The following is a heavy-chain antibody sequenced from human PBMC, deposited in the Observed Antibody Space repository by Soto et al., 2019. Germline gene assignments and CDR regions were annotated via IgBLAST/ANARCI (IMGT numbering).Heavy chain of an antibody. CDR1: NGSISGFY. V-gene: IGHV4-59*12. D-gene: IGHD1-26*01. J-gene: IGHJ4*02. Sequence: SETLSLTCSVSNGSISGFYWTWIRQPPGKILEWIGYIHYSVRTDYNPSLTSRATMSVDTSKNQFSLNLKSITAADTAVYYCVRVGVGIGNHFDSWGRGTVGTVS. CDR3: VRVGVGIGNHFDS. CDR2: IHYSVRT.